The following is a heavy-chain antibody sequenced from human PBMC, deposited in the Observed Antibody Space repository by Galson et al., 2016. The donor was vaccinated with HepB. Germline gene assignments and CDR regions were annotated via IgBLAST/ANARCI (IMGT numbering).Heavy chain of an antibody. CDR1: RFPFSNYG. J-gene: IGHJ4*02. V-gene: IGHV3-33*06. Sequence: SLRLSCAASRFPFSNYGMHWVRQAPGKGLEWVAVIWYDGSHKYYADSVKGRFTISRDNSKNTLSLQMNRLRAEDTAVYYCAKGRPDYSGSVSYAPLDYWGQGTLVTVSS. D-gene: IGHD3-10*01. CDR2: IWYDGSHK. CDR3: AKGRPDYSGSVSYAPLDY.